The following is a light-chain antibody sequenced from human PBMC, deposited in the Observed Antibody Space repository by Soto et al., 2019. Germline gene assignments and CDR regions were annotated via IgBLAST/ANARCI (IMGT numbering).Light chain of an antibody. CDR3: SSYTSSSTLGV. J-gene: IGLJ2*01. Sequence: QSALTQPASVSGSPGQSITISCTGTSSDVGGYNYVSWYQQHPGKAPKLMIYEVSNRPSGVYNRFSGSKSGNTASLTISGLQAEDEADYYGSSYTSSSTLGVFGGGTKLTVL. CDR1: SSDVGGYNY. CDR2: EVS. V-gene: IGLV2-14*01.